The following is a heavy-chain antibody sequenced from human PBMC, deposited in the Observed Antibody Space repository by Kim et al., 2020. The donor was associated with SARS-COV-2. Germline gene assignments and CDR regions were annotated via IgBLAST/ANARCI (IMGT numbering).Heavy chain of an antibody. CDR2: IYYSGST. CDR1: GGSISSYY. CDR3: ARSTMVRGVMGLKAGHLDY. Sequence: SETLSLTCTVSGGSISSYYWSWIRQPPGKGLEWIGYIYYSGSTNYNPSLKSRVTISVDTSKNQFSLKLSSVTAADTAVYYCARSTMVRGVMGLKAGHLDYWGQGTLVTVSS. J-gene: IGHJ4*02. V-gene: IGHV4-59*13. D-gene: IGHD3-10*01.